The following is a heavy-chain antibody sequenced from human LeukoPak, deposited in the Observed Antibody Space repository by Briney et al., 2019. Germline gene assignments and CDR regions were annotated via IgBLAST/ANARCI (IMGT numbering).Heavy chain of an antibody. Sequence: GGSLRLSCAASGFTFDDYAMHWVRQAPGKGLEWVSGISWNSGSIGYADSVKGRFTISRDNAKNSLYLQMNSLRAEDTALYYCAKDSYYDSSGYPDYWGRGTLVTVSS. CDR2: ISWNSGSI. CDR3: AKDSYYDSSGYPDY. J-gene: IGHJ4*02. V-gene: IGHV3-9*01. D-gene: IGHD3-22*01. CDR1: GFTFDDYA.